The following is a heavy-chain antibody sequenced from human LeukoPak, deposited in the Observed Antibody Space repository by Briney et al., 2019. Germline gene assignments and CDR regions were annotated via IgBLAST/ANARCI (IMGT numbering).Heavy chain of an antibody. J-gene: IGHJ6*03. CDR1: GGSISRYS. CDR3: ARSPDTGYYYMGV. D-gene: IGHD5-18*01. V-gene: IGHV4-59*01. Sequence: SETLSLTCTVSGGSISRYSWNWIRRPPGKGLEWIGYIYYSGNTKHNPSLKSRVTISIDTSKNQFSVNLSSVTAADTAVYYCARSPDTGYYYMGVWGRGTPVTVSS. CDR2: IYYSGNT.